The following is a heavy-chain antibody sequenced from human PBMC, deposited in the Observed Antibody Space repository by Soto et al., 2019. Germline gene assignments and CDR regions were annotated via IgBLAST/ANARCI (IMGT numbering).Heavy chain of an antibody. D-gene: IGHD5-12*01. CDR1: GFTFSLYG. J-gene: IGHJ6*02. V-gene: IGHV3-30*18. CDR3: AEDSGYNGYDVYDCYYGMEV. Sequence: QLQLVESGGGVVQPGRSLRLSCAASGFTFSLYGMHWVRQAPGKGLEWVAVTSYDGSNKFYADSVKGRFTISRDNSKNTLYLEMNSLRPEDTAVYFCAEDSGYNGYDVYDCYYGMEVWGQGTTVTVSS. CDR2: TSYDGSNK.